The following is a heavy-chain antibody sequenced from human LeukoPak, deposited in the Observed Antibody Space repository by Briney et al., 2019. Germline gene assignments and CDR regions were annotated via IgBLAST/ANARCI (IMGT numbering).Heavy chain of an antibody. CDR2: IYHSGST. CDR3: ARDYSPTTVVTLNPFDI. V-gene: IGHV4-30-2*01. CDR1: GGSISSGGYY. D-gene: IGHD4-23*01. Sequence: SETLSLTCTVSGGSISSGGYYWSWIRQPPGKGLEWIGYIYHSGSTYYNPSLKSRVTISVDRSKNQFSLKLSSVTAADTAVYYCARDYSPTTVVTLNPFDIWGQGTMVTVSS. J-gene: IGHJ3*02.